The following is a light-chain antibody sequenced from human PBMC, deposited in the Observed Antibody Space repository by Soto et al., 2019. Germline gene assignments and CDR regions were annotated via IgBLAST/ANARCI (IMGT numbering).Light chain of an antibody. CDR2: DNN. J-gene: IGLJ2*01. CDR1: SSNI. Sequence: QSVSTQPPSVSAAPGQKVTISCSGSSSNIVSWYQQLPGTAPKLLIYDNNKRPSGIPDRFSGSKSGTSATLGITGLQTGDEADYYCGMWDSSLSVVVFGGGTKLTVL. CDR3: GMWDSSLSVVV. V-gene: IGLV1-51*01.